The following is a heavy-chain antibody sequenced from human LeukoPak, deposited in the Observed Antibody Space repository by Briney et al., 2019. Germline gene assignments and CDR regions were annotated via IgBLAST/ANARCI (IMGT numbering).Heavy chain of an antibody. CDR3: ARLDSTSWIPSDY. Sequence: SETLSLTYAVSGYSISSGYYWGWIRQPPGKGLEWIGSIYHSGSTYYNPSLKSRVTISVDTSKNQFSLKLSSVTAADTAVYYCARLDSTSWIPSDYWGQGTLVTVSS. V-gene: IGHV4-38-2*01. CDR1: GYSISSGYY. D-gene: IGHD2-2*01. J-gene: IGHJ4*02. CDR2: IYHSGST.